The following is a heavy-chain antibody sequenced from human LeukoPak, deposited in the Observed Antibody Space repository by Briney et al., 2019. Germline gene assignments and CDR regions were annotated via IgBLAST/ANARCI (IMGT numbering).Heavy chain of an antibody. V-gene: IGHV4-59*01. CDR1: GGSINNYY. CDR3: ARGGLGISRGDYCGH. CDR2: IYYSGST. Sequence: SETLSLTCTVSGGSINNYYWSWVRQPPGKGLEWIGYIYYSGSTNYNPFLKSRVTISIDTSKNQFSLKLSSVTAADTAVYYCARGGLGISRGDYCGHWGQGTLVSVSS. D-gene: IGHD4/OR15-4a*01. J-gene: IGHJ4*02.